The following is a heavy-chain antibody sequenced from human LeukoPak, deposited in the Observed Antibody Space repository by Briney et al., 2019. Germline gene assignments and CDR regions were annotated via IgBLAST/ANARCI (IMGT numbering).Heavy chain of an antibody. D-gene: IGHD3-16*01. J-gene: IGHJ4*02. CDR3: AKSPGGEVSTCFDN. V-gene: IGHV3-23*01. Sequence: GGSLRLSCAAPGFTFSTYAMSWVRQAPGKGLEGVSVISVSGGSTYYADSVKGRFTISTDNSKIQMYLQMNSLRAEDTALYYCAKSPGGEVSTCFDNWGQGTLVTVSS. CDR2: ISVSGGST. CDR1: GFTFSTYA.